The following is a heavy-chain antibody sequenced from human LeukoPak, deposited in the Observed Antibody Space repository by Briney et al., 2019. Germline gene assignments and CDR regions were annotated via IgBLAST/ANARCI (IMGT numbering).Heavy chain of an antibody. CDR2: IYYSGST. V-gene: IGHV4-61*08. Sequence: SETLSLTCTVSGGSIISSDYHWSWIRQPPGKGLEWIGYIYYSGSTNYNPSLKSRVTVSVDTSKNQFSLKLSSVTAADTAVYYCARAFYDSSGYYPTPDNWFDPWGQGTLVTVSS. D-gene: IGHD3-22*01. J-gene: IGHJ5*02. CDR1: GGSIISSDYH. CDR3: ARAFYDSSGYYPTPDNWFDP.